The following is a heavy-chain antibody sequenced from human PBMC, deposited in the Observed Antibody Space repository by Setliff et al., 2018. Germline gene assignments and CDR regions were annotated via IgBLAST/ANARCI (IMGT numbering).Heavy chain of an antibody. Sequence: SETLSLTCTVSGGSIRSSTHYWGWIRQPPGKGLEWIGTIYHSGLTYYTPSLRSRATISVDTSKNRFSLQLSSVTAADTAVYYCARGGNYYYMDVWGKGTTVTVSS. V-gene: IGHV4-39*02. CDR1: GGSIRSSTHY. J-gene: IGHJ6*03. CDR3: ARGGNYYYMDV. CDR2: IYHSGLT.